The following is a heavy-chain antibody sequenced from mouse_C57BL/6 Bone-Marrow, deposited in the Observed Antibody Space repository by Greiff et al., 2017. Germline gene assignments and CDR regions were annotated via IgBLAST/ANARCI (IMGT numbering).Heavy chain of an antibody. CDR1: GFSLTSYG. V-gene: IGHV2-2*01. J-gene: IGHJ2*01. D-gene: IGHD2-1*01. CDR3: ASMVTTRRYYFDY. CDR2: IWSGGST. Sequence: VQLQESGPGLVQPSQSLSITCTVSGFSLTSYGVHWVRQSPGQGLEWLGVIWSGGSTDYNAAFISRLSISKDNSKSQVFFKMNSLQADDTAIYYCASMVTTRRYYFDYWGQGTTLTVSS.